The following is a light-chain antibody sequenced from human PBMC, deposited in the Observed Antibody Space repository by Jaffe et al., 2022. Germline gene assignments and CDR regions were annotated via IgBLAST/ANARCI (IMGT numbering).Light chain of an antibody. Sequence: EIVLTQSPGTLSLSPGERATLSCRASQSVRNNNLAWYQQKPGQAPRLLIFGASSRATGIADRFSGSGSGTDFTLTISRLESEDFVFYYCQQYGTPPWTFGQGTKVEIK. J-gene: IGKJ1*01. CDR3: QQYGTPPWT. CDR1: QSVRNNN. CDR2: GAS. V-gene: IGKV3-20*01.